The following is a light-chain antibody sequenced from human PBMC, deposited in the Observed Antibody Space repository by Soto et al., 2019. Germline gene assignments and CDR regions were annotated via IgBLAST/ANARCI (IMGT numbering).Light chain of an antibody. CDR2: GAT. CDR1: QSVSSSL. CDR3: QLYGDSPRT. J-gene: IGKJ1*01. V-gene: IGKV3-20*01. Sequence: EIVLTQSPGTLSVSPGERASLSCRASQSVSSSLLAWYQQKPGQAPRVLIYGATSRATGIPDRFSGSVSGTDFTLTISRLEPEDFAVYYCQLYGDSPRTFGQGTKVDIK.